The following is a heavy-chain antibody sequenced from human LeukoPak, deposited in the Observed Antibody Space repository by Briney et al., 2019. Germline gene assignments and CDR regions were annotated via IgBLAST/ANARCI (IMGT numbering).Heavy chain of an antibody. Sequence: GGSLRLSCAASGFAFSSYSMNWVRQAPGKGLEWVSSISSSSSYIYYADSVKGRFTISRDNSKNTLYLHMNSLRAEDTAVYYCAKDPNGDYVGAFDFWGQGTLVTVSS. J-gene: IGHJ4*03. D-gene: IGHD2-8*01. CDR2: ISSSSSYI. CDR1: GFAFSSYS. V-gene: IGHV3-21*04. CDR3: AKDPNGDYVGAFDF.